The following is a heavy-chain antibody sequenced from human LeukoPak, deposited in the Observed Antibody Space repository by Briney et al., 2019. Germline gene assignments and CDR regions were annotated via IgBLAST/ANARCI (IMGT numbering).Heavy chain of an antibody. V-gene: IGHV3-23*01. Sequence: SXYAMXXVRQAPGXXXEXVXXXXXSGSVGITYYAASGKGRFTIDRDNSKDTLYLQMNSLRAEDTAVYYCAKLLAVTNSYYFNYWGQGTLVTVSS. CDR2: XXXSGSVGIT. CDR1: SXYA. D-gene: IGHD6-19*01. J-gene: IGHJ4*02. CDR3: AKLLAVTNSYYFNY.